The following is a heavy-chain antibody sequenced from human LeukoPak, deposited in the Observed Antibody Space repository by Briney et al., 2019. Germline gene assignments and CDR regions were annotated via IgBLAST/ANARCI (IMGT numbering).Heavy chain of an antibody. CDR2: IIPILGIA. J-gene: IGHJ6*02. D-gene: IGHD6-13*01. V-gene: IGHV1-69*04. CDR3: ARGSIAAAGRYYYYGMDV. CDR1: GGTFSSYA. Sequence: SVKVSCRASGGTFSSYAISWVRQAPGQGLEWMGRIIPILGIANYAQKFQGRVTITADKSTSTAYMELSSLRSEDTAVYYCARGSIAAAGRYYYYGMDVWGQGTTVTVSS.